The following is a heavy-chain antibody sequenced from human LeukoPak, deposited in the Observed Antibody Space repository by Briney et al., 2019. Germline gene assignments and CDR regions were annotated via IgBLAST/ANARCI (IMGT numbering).Heavy chain of an antibody. CDR2: ISGNGRGT. CDR3: TKDKRALNAIDY. CDR1: GFTFSGYW. Sequence: GGSLRLSCAASGFTFSGYWMSWVRQAPGKGLEWVSAISGNGRGTYYPDSVKGRFTVSRDNSKNMLYLQMTSLRAEDTAIYYCTKDKRALNAIDYWGQGILVTVSS. V-gene: IGHV3-23*01. D-gene: IGHD1-1*01. J-gene: IGHJ4*02.